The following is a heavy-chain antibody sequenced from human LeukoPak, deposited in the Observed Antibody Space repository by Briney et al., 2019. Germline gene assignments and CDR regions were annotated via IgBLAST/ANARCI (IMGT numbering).Heavy chain of an antibody. J-gene: IGHJ6*03. Sequence: GGSLRLSCAASGFTFSSYSMNWVRQAPGKGLEWVSSISSSSSYIYYADSVKGRFTISRDNAKNSLYLQMNSLKTEDTAVYYCTTGPPYYYYYYMDVWGQGTMVTVSS. V-gene: IGHV3-21*03. CDR3: TTGPPYYYYYYMDV. CDR1: GFTFSSYS. CDR2: ISSSSSYI.